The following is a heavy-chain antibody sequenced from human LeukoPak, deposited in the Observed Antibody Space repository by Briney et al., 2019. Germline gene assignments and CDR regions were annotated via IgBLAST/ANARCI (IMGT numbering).Heavy chain of an antibody. V-gene: IGHV1-46*01. CDR2: INPSGGST. D-gene: IGHD2-21*02. CDR1: GYTFTSYY. Sequence: GASVKVSCKASGYTFTSYYMHWVRQAPGQGLEWMGIINPSGGSTSYAQKFQGRVTMTRDTSTSTAYMELSSLRSEDTAVYYCARAGAYCGGDCYSDYYYYYGMDVWGQGTTVTVSS. J-gene: IGHJ6*02. CDR3: ARAGAYCGGDCYSDYYYYYGMDV.